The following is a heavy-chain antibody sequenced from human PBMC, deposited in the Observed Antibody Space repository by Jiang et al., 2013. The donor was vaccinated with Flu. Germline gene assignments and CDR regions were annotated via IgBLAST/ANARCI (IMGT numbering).Heavy chain of an antibody. D-gene: IGHD6-13*01. CDR2: IYYSGST. CDR1: GGSISSSSYY. CDR3: ARRIAAAAPFDY. V-gene: IGHV4-39*01. Sequence: GLVKPSETLSLTCTVSGGSISSSSYYWGWIRQPPGKGLEWIGSIYYSGSTYYNPSLKSRVTISVDTSKNQFSLKLSSVTAADTAVYYCARRIAAAAPFDYWGQGTLVTVSS. J-gene: IGHJ4*02.